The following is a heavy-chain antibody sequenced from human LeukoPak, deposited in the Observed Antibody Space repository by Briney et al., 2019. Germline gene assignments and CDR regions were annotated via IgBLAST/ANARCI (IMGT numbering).Heavy chain of an antibody. V-gene: IGHV3-15*01. CDR2: IKTKSEGGTT. Sequence: GGSLRLSCAASGFTFRNAWMTWVRQAPGKGLEWVGLIKTKSEGGTTDYAAPVKGRFTISRDDSKNTLYQQMNSLKTEDTAVYYCTTTVVVTALDAFDIWGQGTRVTVSS. J-gene: IGHJ3*02. CDR1: GFTFRNAW. CDR3: TTTVVVTALDAFDI. D-gene: IGHD2-21*02.